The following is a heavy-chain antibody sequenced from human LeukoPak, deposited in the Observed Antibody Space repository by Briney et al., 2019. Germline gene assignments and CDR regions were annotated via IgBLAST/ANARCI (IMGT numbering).Heavy chain of an antibody. J-gene: IGHJ3*02. Sequence: ASVKVSCKASGYTFTSYGISWVRQAPGQGLEWMGWISAYNGNTNYAQKLQGRVTMTTDTSTSTAYMELRSLRSDDTAVYYCARDWDGSGRYYIKIDIWGQGTMVTVSS. V-gene: IGHV1-18*01. D-gene: IGHD3-10*01. CDR3: ARDWDGSGRYYIKIDI. CDR2: ISAYNGNT. CDR1: GYTFTSYG.